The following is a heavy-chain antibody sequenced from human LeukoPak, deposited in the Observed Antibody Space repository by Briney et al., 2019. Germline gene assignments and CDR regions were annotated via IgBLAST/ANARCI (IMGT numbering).Heavy chain of an antibody. CDR1: GVSISSDNYY. CDR3: ARDYTYYFGSGRNGNWLDP. J-gene: IGHJ5*02. V-gene: IGHV4-61*02. CDR2: IYSSGST. D-gene: IGHD3-10*01. Sequence: SETLSLTCTVSGVSISSDNYYWSWIRQPAGKGLEWIGRIYSSGSTNYNPSLKNRVTISVDTSKNQFSLRLSSVTAADTAVYYCARDYTYYFGSGRNGNWLDPWGQGTLVTVSS.